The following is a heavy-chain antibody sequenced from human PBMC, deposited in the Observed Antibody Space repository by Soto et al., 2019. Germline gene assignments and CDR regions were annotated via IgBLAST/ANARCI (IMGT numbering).Heavy chain of an antibody. Sequence: PGGSLRLSCAASGFTFSSYDMPWVRQAPGKGLEWVEVISYDGSNKSYADSLNGRLNISRDNSKNTLYLQMNRLRAEDKDVYYCEKVHWSSGYYHWFEYWGQGTLVTVYS. CDR2: ISYDGSNK. CDR1: GFTFSSYD. CDR3: EKVHWSSGYYHWFEY. J-gene: IGHJ4*02. V-gene: IGHV3-30*18. D-gene: IGHD3-22*01.